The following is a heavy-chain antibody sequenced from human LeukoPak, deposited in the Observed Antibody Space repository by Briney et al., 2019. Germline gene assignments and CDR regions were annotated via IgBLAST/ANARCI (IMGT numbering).Heavy chain of an antibody. CDR3: ASALADYGDYVRYYYMDV. J-gene: IGHJ6*03. CDR1: GYTFTSYY. CDR2: INPSGGST. D-gene: IGHD4-17*01. V-gene: IGHV1-46*01. Sequence: ASVKVSCKASGYTFTSYYMHWVRQAPGQGLEWMGIINPSGGSTSYAQKFQGRVTMTRDMSTSTVYMELSSLRSEDTAVYYCASALADYGDYVRYYYMDVWGKGTTVTVSS.